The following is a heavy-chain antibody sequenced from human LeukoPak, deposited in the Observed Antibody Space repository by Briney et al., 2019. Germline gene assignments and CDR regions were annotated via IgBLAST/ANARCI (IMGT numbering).Heavy chain of an antibody. CDR1: GFTFSSYT. V-gene: IGHV3-21*01. J-gene: IGHJ4*02. CDR3: ARELVSSTSFDY. D-gene: IGHD2-2*01. Sequence: PGGSLRLSCAASGFTFSSYTMNWVRQAPGEGLEWVSSISSTGTYIYYADSLKGRFTISRDNTENSLYLQMSSLRAEDTAVYYCARELVSSTSFDYWGLGTLVTVSS. CDR2: ISSTGTYI.